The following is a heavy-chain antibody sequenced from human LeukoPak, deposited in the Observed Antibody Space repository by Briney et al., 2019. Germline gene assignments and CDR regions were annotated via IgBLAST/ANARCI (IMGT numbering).Heavy chain of an antibody. J-gene: IGHJ6*02. CDR3: ARDLLEWFSNYYYGMDV. V-gene: IGHV3-30*04. Sequence: PGRSLRLSCAASGFTFSSYAMHWVRQAPGKGLEWEAVISYDGSNKYYADSVKGRFTISRDNSKNTLYLQMNSLRAEDTAVYYCARDLLEWFSNYYYGMDVWGQGTTVTVSS. D-gene: IGHD3-3*01. CDR2: ISYDGSNK. CDR1: GFTFSSYA.